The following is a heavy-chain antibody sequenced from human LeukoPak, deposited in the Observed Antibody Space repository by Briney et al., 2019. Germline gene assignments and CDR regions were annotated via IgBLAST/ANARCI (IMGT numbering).Heavy chain of an antibody. CDR1: GGSISSGGYS. CDR2: IYHSGST. D-gene: IGHD3-16*02. Sequence: PSETLSLTCAVSGGSISSGGYSWSWLRQPPGKGLEWIGYIYHSGSTYYNPSLKSRVTISVDRSKNQFSLKLSSVTAADTAVYYCARYYYDYVWGSYRHLNDAFDIWGQGTMVTVSS. CDR3: ARYYYDYVWGSYRHLNDAFDI. J-gene: IGHJ3*02. V-gene: IGHV4-30-2*01.